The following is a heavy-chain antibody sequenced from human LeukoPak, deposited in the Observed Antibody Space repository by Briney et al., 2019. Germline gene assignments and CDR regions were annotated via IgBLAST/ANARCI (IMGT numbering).Heavy chain of an antibody. V-gene: IGHV3-23*01. D-gene: IGHD3-16*02. J-gene: IGHJ3*01. CDR2: ISSSGNNA. Sequence: PGGSLRLSCAVSGFTFRDAAMTWVRRAPGKGLEWVSLISSSGNNAYYADSVKGRFTISRDNSKNTLSLQMNSLRVEDTAIYYCAKDIHLSTWGLGTMVTVSS. CDR3: AKDIHLST. CDR1: GFTFRDAA.